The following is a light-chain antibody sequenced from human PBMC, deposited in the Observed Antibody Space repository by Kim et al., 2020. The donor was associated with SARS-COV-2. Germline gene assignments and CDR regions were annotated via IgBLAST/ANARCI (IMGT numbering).Light chain of an antibody. CDR1: QSVSSN. CDR2: GVS. V-gene: IGKV3-15*01. CDR3: QHYNNWPYT. J-gene: IGKJ2*01. Sequence: EIVMTQSPATLSVSPGERATLSCRASQSVSSNLAWYQQKPGQAPRLLIYGVSTRATGIPARFSGSGSGTEFTLTISSLQSEDFVVYYCQHYNNWPYTFGLGTKLEI.